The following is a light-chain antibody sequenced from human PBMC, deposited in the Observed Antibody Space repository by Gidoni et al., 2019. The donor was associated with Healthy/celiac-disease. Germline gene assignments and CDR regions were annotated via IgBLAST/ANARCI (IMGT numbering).Light chain of an antibody. CDR2: GAS. V-gene: IGKV3-20*01. J-gene: IGKJ3*01. CDR1: QSVSSSY. CDR3: QQYGSSPPFT. Sequence: EIVLTQSPGTLYFSPGERATLYCRASQSVSSSYLAGYQQKPGQASRLLIYGASSRATGIPDRFSGSGSGTDFTLTISRLEPEDFAVYYCQQYGSSPPFTFGPGTKVEIK.